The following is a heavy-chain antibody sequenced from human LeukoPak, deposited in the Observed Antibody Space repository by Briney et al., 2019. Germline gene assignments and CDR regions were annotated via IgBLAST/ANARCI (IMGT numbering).Heavy chain of an antibody. D-gene: IGHD3-22*01. CDR2: IIPVLGIA. CDR1: GGTFSSYA. Sequence: SVKVSCKASGGTFSSYAISWVRQAPGQGLEWMGRIIPVLGIANYAQKFQGRVTITADKSTSTAYMELSSLRSEDTAVYYCARDGPITMIVVVDAFDIWGQGTMVTVSS. J-gene: IGHJ3*02. V-gene: IGHV1-69*04. CDR3: ARDGPITMIVVVDAFDI.